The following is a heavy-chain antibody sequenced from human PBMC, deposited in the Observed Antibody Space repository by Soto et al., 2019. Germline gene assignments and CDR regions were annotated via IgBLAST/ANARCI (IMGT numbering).Heavy chain of an antibody. D-gene: IGHD5-18*01. J-gene: IGHJ5*02. CDR3: PIGHSYAPSDP. CDR1: GFTFSSYA. CDR2: ISGVGDST. V-gene: IGHV3-23*01. Sequence: GGSLRLSCAASGFTFSSYAMSWVRQAPGKGLEWVSSISGVGDSTYYADSVKGRFSISRDNSKNTLSLQMNSLRADDTAVYYCPIGHSYAPSDPWVPGTLVTV.